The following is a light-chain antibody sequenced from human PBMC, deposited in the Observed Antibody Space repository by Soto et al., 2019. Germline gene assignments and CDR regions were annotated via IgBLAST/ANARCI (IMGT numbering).Light chain of an antibody. CDR1: KRVSSSY. J-gene: IGKJ1*01. CDR2: GAS. V-gene: IGKV3-20*01. CDR3: HQHYSSPQT. Sequence: EIVLTQSPGTLSLSPGERAXXXXXXTKRVSSSYLAWYQQKPAQAPNLLLYGASTRGTGSPHRFSGSGSGTDFTLPISSLQPEDFAAYYCHQHYSSPQTFGRGTKVDI.